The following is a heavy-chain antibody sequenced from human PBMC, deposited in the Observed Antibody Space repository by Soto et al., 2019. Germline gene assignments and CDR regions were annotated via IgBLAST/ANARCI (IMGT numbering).Heavy chain of an antibody. D-gene: IGHD6-13*01. CDR2: ISYDGSNK. CDR1: GFTFSSYA. Sequence: GGSLRLSCAASGFTFSSYAMHWVRQAPGKGLEWVAVISYDGSNKYYADSVKGRFTISRDNSKNTLCLQMNSLRAEDTAVYYCATTLSSSSWYMAFDYWGQGTLVTVSS. CDR3: ATTLSSSSWYMAFDY. J-gene: IGHJ4*02. V-gene: IGHV3-30-3*01.